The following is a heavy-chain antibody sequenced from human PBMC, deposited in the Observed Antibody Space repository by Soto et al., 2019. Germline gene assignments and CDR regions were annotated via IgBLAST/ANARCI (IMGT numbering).Heavy chain of an antibody. CDR3: ARWRCSGGSCYVLDS. Sequence: SETLSLTCTVSGGSITNYYWSWIRQPPGKGLEWIGYVTYGGSTNYNPSLESRVTISVDTSKMQFSLKLNSVTAADTAVYYCARWRCSGGSCYVLDSWGQGTMVTVSS. D-gene: IGHD2-15*01. V-gene: IGHV4-59*01. CDR2: VTYGGST. CDR1: GGSITNYY. J-gene: IGHJ4*02.